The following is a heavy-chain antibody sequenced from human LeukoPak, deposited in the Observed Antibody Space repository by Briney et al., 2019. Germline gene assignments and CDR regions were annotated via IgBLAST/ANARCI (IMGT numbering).Heavy chain of an antibody. CDR3: ARDRGSGWNDAFDI. CDR1: GGSISSYY. J-gene: IGHJ3*02. V-gene: IGHV4-59*01. CDR2: IYYSGST. Sequence: SETLSLTCTVSGGSISSYYWSWIRQPPGKGLEWIGYIYYSGSTTYNPSLKSRVTIPVDTSKNQFSLKLSSVTAADTAVYYCARDRGSGWNDAFDIWGQGTMVTVSS. D-gene: IGHD6-19*01.